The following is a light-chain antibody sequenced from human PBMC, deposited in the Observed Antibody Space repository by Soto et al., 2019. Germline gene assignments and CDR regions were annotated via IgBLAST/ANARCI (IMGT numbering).Light chain of an antibody. CDR3: QQYGSSSLT. Sequence: EIVLTQSPGTLSLSPGERVTLSCRASQSVSSSYLAWYQQKPGQAPRLLIYSASSRATGIPDRFSGSGSGTDFTLTISRLEPEDFAVYYCQQYGSSSLTFGGGTKVEIK. J-gene: IGKJ4*01. CDR2: SAS. V-gene: IGKV3-20*01. CDR1: QSVSSSY.